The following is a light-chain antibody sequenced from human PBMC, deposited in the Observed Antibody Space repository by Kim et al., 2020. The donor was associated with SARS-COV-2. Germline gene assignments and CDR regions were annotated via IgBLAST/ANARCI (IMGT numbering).Light chain of an antibody. CDR2: AAS. J-gene: IGKJ1*01. CDR3: QQSYSIPWT. V-gene: IGKV1-39*01. Sequence: DIQMTQSPSSLAASVGDRVTITCRASQSISNHLNWYQQKSGKAPKLQIYAASSLQSGAPSRFSGSGSGTDFTLTINSLQPEDVATYYCQQSYSIPWTFGQGTKVEIK. CDR1: QSISNH.